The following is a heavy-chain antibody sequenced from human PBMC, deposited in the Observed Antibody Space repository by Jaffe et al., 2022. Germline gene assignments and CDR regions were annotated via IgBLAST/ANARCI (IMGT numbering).Heavy chain of an antibody. CDR3: ARDCASSACPHFHAFDV. CDR2: VYHDGRT. J-gene: IGHJ3*01. D-gene: IGHD3-3*02. CDR1: GDSVSSFNV. Sequence: VTLQESGPGVVKPSGSLSLTCSVSGDSVSSFNVWTWVRQSPGKGLEWIGEVYHDGRTNYNPSLKSRVIMSLDKSKNQFFMDLTSVTAADTAVYYCARDCASSACPHFHAFDVWGPGTILIVSS. V-gene: IGHV4-4*02.